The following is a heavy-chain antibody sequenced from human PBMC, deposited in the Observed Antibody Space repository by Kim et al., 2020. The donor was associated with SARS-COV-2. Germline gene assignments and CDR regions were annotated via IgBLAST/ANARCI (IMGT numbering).Heavy chain of an antibody. J-gene: IGHJ4*02. CDR2: IYYSGST. Sequence: SETLSLTCTVSGGSISSSSYYWGWIRQPPGKGLEWIGSIYYSGSTYYNPSLKSRVTISVDTSKNQFSLKLSSVTAADTAVYYCARHFRAAAGRVDYWGQGTLVTVSS. V-gene: IGHV4-39*01. CDR1: GGSISSSSYY. D-gene: IGHD6-13*01. CDR3: ARHFRAAAGRVDY.